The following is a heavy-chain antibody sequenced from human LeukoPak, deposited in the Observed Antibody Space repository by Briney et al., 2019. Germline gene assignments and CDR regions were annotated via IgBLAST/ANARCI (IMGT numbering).Heavy chain of an antibody. CDR3: ARDLVAVTGRGDTFDI. CDR2: ISAYNGNS. V-gene: IGHV1-18*01. D-gene: IGHD6-19*01. J-gene: IGHJ3*02. CDR1: GSTFTYYG. Sequence: ASVKVSCKASGSTFTYYGFSWVRQAAGQGLEWVGWISAYNGNSDYAQKFRSRVTMTTDKSTSTVYMELRSLTSDDTAVYYCARDLVAVTGRGDTFDIWGQGTMVTVSS.